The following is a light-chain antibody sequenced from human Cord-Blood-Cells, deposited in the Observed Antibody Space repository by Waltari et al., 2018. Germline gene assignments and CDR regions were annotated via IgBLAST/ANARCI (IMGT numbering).Light chain of an antibody. CDR2: EGS. J-gene: IGLJ3*02. CDR3: CSYAGSSNWV. CDR1: SSDVGRYNL. Sequence: QSALTQPASVSGSPGQSITISCTGTSSDVGRYNLVSCYQLHPGKAPKLMIYEGSKRPSGVSNRFSGSKSGNTASLTISGLQAEDEADYYCCSYAGSSNWVFGGGTKLTVL. V-gene: IGLV2-23*01.